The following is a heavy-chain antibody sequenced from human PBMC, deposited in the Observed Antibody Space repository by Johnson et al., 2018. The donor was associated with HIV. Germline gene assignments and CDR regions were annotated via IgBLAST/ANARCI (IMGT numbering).Heavy chain of an antibody. D-gene: IGHD3-10*01. CDR2: INWNGGST. V-gene: IGHV3-20*04. CDR1: GFTFSSYG. Sequence: VQLVESGGGVVQPGGSLRLSCAASGFTFSSYGMHWVRQAPGKGLEWVSGINWNGGSTGYADSVKGRFTISRDNAKNSLYLQMNSLRAEDTALYYCVRDRGTMLLDGAFDIWGQGTMVTVSS. J-gene: IGHJ3*02. CDR3: VRDRGTMLLDGAFDI.